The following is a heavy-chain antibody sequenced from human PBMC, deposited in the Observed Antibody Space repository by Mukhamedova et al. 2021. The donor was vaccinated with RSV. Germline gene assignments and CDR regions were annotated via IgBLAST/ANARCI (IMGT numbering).Heavy chain of an antibody. D-gene: IGHD5-12*01. J-gene: IGHJ5*02. CDR2: SLHT. V-gene: IGHV3-21*01. Sequence: SLHTFVADSMKGRFTVSRDNAKNSFYMQMDSLRVEDTGVYYCVRDVIGEGGYGGSWGQGTLVTVSP. CDR3: VRDVIGEGGYGGS.